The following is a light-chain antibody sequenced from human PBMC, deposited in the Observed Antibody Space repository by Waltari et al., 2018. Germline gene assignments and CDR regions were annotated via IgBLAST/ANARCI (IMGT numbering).Light chain of an antibody. V-gene: IGKV3-11*01. CDR2: DAS. CDR3: QQRSHWPPG. CDR1: QSVYNQ. Sequence: EIVFTQSPPTLSLSPGERHTLSCSASQSVYNQLAWYQQKPGQAPRLLIYDASNRATGIPARFSGSGSGTDFTLTISSLEPEDFALYYCQQRSHWPPGFGGGTKVEIK. J-gene: IGKJ4*01.